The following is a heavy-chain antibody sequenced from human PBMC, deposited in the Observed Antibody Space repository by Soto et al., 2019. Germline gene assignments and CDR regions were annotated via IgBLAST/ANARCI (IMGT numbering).Heavy chain of an antibody. Sequence: QVQLVQSGAEVKKPGASVKVSCKASGYTFTNYYIHWVRQAPGQGLEWMGIIDPTSGSTNSAQKFQGRVTLTYDTSTTTVYMELSGLRSEDTAVLCCARDLAGGDHWGQGTLVTVSS. J-gene: IGHJ4*02. CDR3: ARDLAGGDH. CDR1: GYTFTNYY. D-gene: IGHD3-3*02. V-gene: IGHV1-46*01. CDR2: IDPTSGST.